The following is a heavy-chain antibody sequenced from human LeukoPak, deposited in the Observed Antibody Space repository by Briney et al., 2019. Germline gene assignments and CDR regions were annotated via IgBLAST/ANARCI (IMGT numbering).Heavy chain of an antibody. D-gene: IGHD6-13*01. J-gene: IGHJ4*02. CDR3: ARQRTSAVDSSSRYYFDY. CDR2: IYYSGST. V-gene: IGHV4-59*08. CDR1: GGSISSYY. Sequence: SETLSLTCTVSGGSISSYYWSWIRQPPGKGLEWIGYIYYSGSTNYNPSLKSRVTISVDTSKNQFSLKLGSVTAADTAVYYCARQRTSAVDSSSRYYFDYWGQGTLVTVSS.